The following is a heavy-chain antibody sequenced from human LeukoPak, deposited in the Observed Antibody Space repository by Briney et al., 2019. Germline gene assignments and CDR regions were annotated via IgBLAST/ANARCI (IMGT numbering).Heavy chain of an antibody. J-gene: IGHJ4*02. CDR1: GFTFSSYA. Sequence: GGSLRLSCAASGFTFSSYAMHWVRQAPGKGLEYVSAISSNGGSTYYANSVKGRFTISRDNSKNTLYLQMGSLRAEDMAVYYCAREAAYSSGWYYFDYWGQGTLVTVSS. CDR3: AREAAYSSGWYYFDY. CDR2: ISSNGGST. D-gene: IGHD6-19*01. V-gene: IGHV3-64*01.